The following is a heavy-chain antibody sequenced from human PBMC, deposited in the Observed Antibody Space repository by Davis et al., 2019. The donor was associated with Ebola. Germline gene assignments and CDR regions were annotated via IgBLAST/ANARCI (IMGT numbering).Heavy chain of an antibody. CDR2: ISAYNGNT. V-gene: IGHV1-18*01. CDR3: ASPPFDSSSRYYYYGMDV. D-gene: IGHD6-13*01. J-gene: IGHJ6*02. CDR1: GYTFTSYG. Sequence: ASVKVSCKASGYTFTSYGISWVRQAPGQGLEWMGWISAYNGNTNYAQKLQGRVTMTTDTSTSTAYMELSSLRSEDTAVYYCASPPFDSSSRYYYYGMDVWGQGTTVTVSS.